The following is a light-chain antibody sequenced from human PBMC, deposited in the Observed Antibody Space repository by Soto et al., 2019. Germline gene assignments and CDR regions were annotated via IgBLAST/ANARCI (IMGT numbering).Light chain of an antibody. J-gene: IGKJ4*01. V-gene: IGKV3-15*01. CDR3: QQYSSLPLS. Sequence: IVMTPSPSTLSVSPGERATLSCRASQSVSSNLAWYQQKPGQAPRLLIYGASTRATGIPARFSGSGSGTEFTLTISSLQSEDFAVYYCQQYSSLPLSFGGGTKVDI. CDR1: QSVSSN. CDR2: GAS.